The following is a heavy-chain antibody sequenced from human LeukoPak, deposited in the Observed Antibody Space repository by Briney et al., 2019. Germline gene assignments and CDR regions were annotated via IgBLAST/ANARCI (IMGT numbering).Heavy chain of an antibody. J-gene: IGHJ4*02. Sequence: SETLSLTCTVSGGSISSSSYYWGWIRQPPGKGLEWIGSIYYSGSSYYNPSLKSRATISVDTCKNQFSLKLSSVTAGDTAVYYCARRDPAMVQYYFDYWGQGTLVTVSS. CDR1: GGSISSSSYY. D-gene: IGHD5-18*01. CDR2: IYYSGSS. V-gene: IGHV4-39*01. CDR3: ARRDPAMVQYYFDY.